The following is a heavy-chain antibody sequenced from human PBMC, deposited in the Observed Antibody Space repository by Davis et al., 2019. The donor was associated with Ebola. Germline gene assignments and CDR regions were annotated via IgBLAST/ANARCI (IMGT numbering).Heavy chain of an antibody. CDR2: IYHSGST. Sequence: PSETLSLTCAVSGYSISSGYYWGWIRQPPGKGLEWIGSIYHSGSTYYNPSLKSRVTISVDTSKNQFSLKLSSVTAADTAVYYCASSAGGIFGQVDYWGQGTLVTVSS. D-gene: IGHD3/OR15-3a*01. CDR1: GYSISSGYY. V-gene: IGHV4-38-2*01. J-gene: IGHJ4*02. CDR3: ASSAGGIFGQVDY.